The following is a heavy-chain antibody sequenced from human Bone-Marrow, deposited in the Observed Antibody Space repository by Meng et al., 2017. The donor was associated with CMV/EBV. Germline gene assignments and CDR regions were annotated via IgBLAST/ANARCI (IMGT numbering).Heavy chain of an antibody. CDR2: IYYSGRT. CDR3: ARGGGSSGDDAFDI. CDR1: GGSISGYS. Sequence: SETLSLTCTVSGGSISGYSWSWIRQPPGKGLEWIGYIYYSGRTKYNPSLKSRVTISVDTSKNQFSVKLSSVSAADTAVYYCARGGGSSGDDAFDIWGQETMVTVSS. J-gene: IGHJ3*02. V-gene: IGHV4-59*01. D-gene: IGHD1-26*01.